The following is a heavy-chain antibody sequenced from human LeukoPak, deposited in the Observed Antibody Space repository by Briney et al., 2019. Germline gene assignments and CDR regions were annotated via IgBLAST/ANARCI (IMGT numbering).Heavy chain of an antibody. CDR3: AGPGVAAAANWFDP. V-gene: IGHV4-39*01. D-gene: IGHD6-13*01. J-gene: IGHJ5*02. CDR1: GGSISSGGYY. CDR2: IYYSGSA. Sequence: SETLSLTCAVSGGSISSGGYYWGWIRQPPGKGLEWIGSIYYSGSAYYSPSLKSRVTISVDTSKNQFSLKLTSVTAADTAVYYCAGPGVAAAANWFDPWGQGTLVTVSS.